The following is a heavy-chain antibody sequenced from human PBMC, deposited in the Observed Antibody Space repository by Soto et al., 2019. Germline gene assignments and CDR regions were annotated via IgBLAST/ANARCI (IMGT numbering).Heavy chain of an antibody. V-gene: IGHV4-30-2*01. CDR1: GGSISSGGYS. J-gene: IGHJ4*02. D-gene: IGHD3-22*01. CDR3: ARGGYYDSSGYYFDY. Sequence: QLQLQESGSGLVKPSQTLSLTCAVSGGSISSGGYSWSWIRQPPGKGLEWIGYIYHSGSTYYNPSLKSRVTISVDRSKNQFSLKLSSVTAADTAVYYCARGGYYDSSGYYFDYWGQGTLVTVSS. CDR2: IYHSGST.